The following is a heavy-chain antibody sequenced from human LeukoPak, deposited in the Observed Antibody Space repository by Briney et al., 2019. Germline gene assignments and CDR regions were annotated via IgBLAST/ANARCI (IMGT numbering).Heavy chain of an antibody. V-gene: IGHV3-48*03. CDR1: GFTFSSYE. J-gene: IGHJ1*01. CDR3: ARDKGYCSSTSCYVRYFHH. D-gene: IGHD2-2*01. CDR2: ISSSGSTI. Sequence: GGSLRLSCAASGFTFSSYEMNWVRQAPGKGLEWVSYISSSGSTIYYADSVKGRFTISRDNAKNSLYLQMNSLRAEDTAVYYCARDKGYCSSTSCYVRYFHHWGQGTLVTVSS.